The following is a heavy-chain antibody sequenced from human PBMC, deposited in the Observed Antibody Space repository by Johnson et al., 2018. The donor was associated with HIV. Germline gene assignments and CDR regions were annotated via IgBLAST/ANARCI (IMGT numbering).Heavy chain of an antibody. D-gene: IGHD3-16*01. CDR1: GFTFSSYA. J-gene: IGHJ3*02. CDR3: AREGRGRIDAFDI. V-gene: IGHV3-30*14. Sequence: QVQLVESGGGLVQPGGSLRLSCAASGFTFSSYAMHWVRQAPGKGLEWVAVISYDGSNKYYADSVKGRFTISRDNSKNTLYLQMGSLRAEDTAVYYCAREGRGRIDAFDIWGQGTMVTVSS. CDR2: ISYDGSNK.